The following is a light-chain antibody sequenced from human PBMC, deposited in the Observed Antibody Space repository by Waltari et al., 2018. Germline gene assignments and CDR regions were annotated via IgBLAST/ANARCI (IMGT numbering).Light chain of an antibody. CDR2: DIS. CDR1: SRDIGGYNY. CDR3: TSYTSSHGLV. J-gene: IGLJ1*01. V-gene: IGLV2-14*03. Sequence: QSALTQPASVSGSPGQSITISCTGTSRDIGGYNYLSWYQQHPGKAPTVVFFDISYLPSVVSRLFSGSKSATTASRTISGLQAEDEADYYCTSYTSSHGLVFGTGTKVTVL.